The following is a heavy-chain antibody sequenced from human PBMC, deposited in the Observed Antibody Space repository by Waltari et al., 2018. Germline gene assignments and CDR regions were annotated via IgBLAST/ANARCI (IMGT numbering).Heavy chain of an antibody. CDR3: ARSLGPLVVIASDNWFDP. Sequence: QVQLVQSGAEVKKPGSSVKVSCKASGGTFSSYAISWVRQAPGQGLEWMGGIIPIVGTASYAQKFQGRVTITADESTSTAYMELSSLRSEDTAVYYCARSLGPLVVIASDNWFDPWGQGTLVTVSS. CDR1: GGTFSSYA. CDR2: IIPIVGTA. D-gene: IGHD2-21*01. J-gene: IGHJ5*02. V-gene: IGHV1-69*13.